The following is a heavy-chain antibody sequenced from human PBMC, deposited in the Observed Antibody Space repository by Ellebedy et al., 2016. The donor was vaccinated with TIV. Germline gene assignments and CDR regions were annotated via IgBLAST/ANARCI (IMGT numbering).Heavy chain of an antibody. CDR3: ARLNGKFGELLGYYFYGMDV. V-gene: IGHV1-46*01. J-gene: IGHJ6*02. D-gene: IGHD3-10*01. CDR2: INPSGGGT. Sequence: ASVKVSCKASGYTITSYYMHWVRQAPGQGLEWMGMINPSGGGTSYAEKFQGRVTMTRDTSTCTVYMELSSLTSEDTAVYYCARLNGKFGELLGYYFYGMDVWGQGTTVTVTS. CDR1: GYTITSYY.